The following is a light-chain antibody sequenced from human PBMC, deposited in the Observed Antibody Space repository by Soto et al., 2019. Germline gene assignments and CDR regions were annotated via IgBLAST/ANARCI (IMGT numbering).Light chain of an antibody. J-gene: IGLJ2*01. Sequence: QSVLTQPPSASGTPGQRVTISCSGSSSNIGSNYVFWYQQLPGTAPKILIDSDDQRPSGVPDRFSGSKSGTSASLAISGLRSEDEADYYCAAWDDSLSAVVFGGGTKLTVL. CDR2: SDD. V-gene: IGLV1-47*02. CDR3: AAWDDSLSAVV. CDR1: SSNIGSNY.